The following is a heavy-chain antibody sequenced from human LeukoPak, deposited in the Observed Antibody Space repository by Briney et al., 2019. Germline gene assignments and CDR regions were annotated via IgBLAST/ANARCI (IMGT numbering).Heavy chain of an antibody. Sequence: GGSLRLSCAASGFTFSSYGMSWVRQAPGKGLEWVSAISGSGGSTYYADSVKGRFTISRDNSKNTLYLQMNSLRAEDTAVYYCAKDTRFGHIVVVTAMEIDAFDIWGQGTMVTVSS. CDR2: ISGSGGST. J-gene: IGHJ3*02. V-gene: IGHV3-23*01. D-gene: IGHD2-21*02. CDR3: AKDTRFGHIVVVTAMEIDAFDI. CDR1: GFTFSSYG.